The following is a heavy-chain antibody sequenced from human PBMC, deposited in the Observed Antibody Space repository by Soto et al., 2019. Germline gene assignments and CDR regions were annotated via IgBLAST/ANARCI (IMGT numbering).Heavy chain of an antibody. Sequence: QLGGPLRLSCAASGFTVSSNYMSWVRQAPGKGLEWVSVIYSGGSTYYADSVKGRFTISRDNSKNTLYLQMNSLRAEDTAVYYCARDRRYYGSGSYNSVMDVWGKGTTVTVSS. CDR1: GFTVSSNY. CDR2: IYSGGST. D-gene: IGHD3-10*01. V-gene: IGHV3-66*01. CDR3: ARDRRYYGSGSYNSVMDV. J-gene: IGHJ6*03.